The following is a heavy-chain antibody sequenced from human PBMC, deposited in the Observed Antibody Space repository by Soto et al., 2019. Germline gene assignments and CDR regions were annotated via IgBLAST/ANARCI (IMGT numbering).Heavy chain of an antibody. J-gene: IGHJ4*02. CDR3: AHRHRGATSFDY. CDR2: IYGDDDR. Sequence: QIALKESGPTLVKPTQTLTLTCTFSGFSLSTSGVGVGWIRQPPGKALEWLALIYGDDDRRYSPSLKSRLTITKDTSKNQMVLTMTNMDPVDTATYYCAHRHRGATSFDYWGQGTLVTVSS. V-gene: IGHV2-5*02. D-gene: IGHD5-12*01. CDR1: GFSLSTSGVG.